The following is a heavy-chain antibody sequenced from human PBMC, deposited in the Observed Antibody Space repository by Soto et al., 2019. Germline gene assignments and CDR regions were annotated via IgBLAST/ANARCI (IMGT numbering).Heavy chain of an antibody. J-gene: IGHJ4*02. Sequence: GGSLRLSCAASGFTFSSYAMHWVRQAPGKGLEWVAVISYDGSNKYYADSVKGRFTISRDNSKNTLYLQMNSLRAEDTAVYYCARDQGPTIQLWPGDYWGQGTLVTVSS. CDR3: ARDQGPTIQLWPGDY. V-gene: IGHV3-30-3*01. CDR1: GFTFSSYA. CDR2: ISYDGSNK. D-gene: IGHD5-18*01.